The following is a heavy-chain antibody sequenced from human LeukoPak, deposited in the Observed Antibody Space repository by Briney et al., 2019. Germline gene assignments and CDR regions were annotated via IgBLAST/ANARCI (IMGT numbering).Heavy chain of an antibody. D-gene: IGHD2-8*02. CDR3: ARVRVPGFCTGGTCPLDTWFDP. J-gene: IGHJ5*02. CDR2: MYHSGRT. CDR1: GFSISSGYY. V-gene: IGHV4-38-2*02. Sequence: SETLSLTCSVSGFSISSGYYWGWIRPSPGKGLEWIGIMYHSGRTSYNPSLKSRVTISMDTSKNQFSLKLSSVTAADTAVYYCARVRVPGFCTGGTCPLDTWFDPWGQGTLVTASS.